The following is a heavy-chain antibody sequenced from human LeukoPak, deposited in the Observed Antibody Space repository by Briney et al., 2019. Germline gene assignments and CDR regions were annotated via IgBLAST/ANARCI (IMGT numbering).Heavy chain of an antibody. CDR3: ANSGWSLRDY. CDR1: GLTFSSYS. J-gene: IGHJ4*02. Sequence: GGSLRLSCAASGLTFSSYSMNWVRQAPGKGLEWVSYISSSSSTIYYADSVKGRFTISRDNAENSLYLQMNSLRAEDTAIYYCANSGWSLRDYWGQGTLVTVSS. CDR2: ISSSSSTI. D-gene: IGHD6-19*01. V-gene: IGHV3-48*04.